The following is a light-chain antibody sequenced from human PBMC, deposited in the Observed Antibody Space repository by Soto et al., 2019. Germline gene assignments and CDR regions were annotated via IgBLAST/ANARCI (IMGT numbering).Light chain of an antibody. J-gene: IGLJ2*01. CDR1: SSDVGGSGL. CDR2: EGL. V-gene: IGLV2-23*01. Sequence: QSVLTQPASVSGSPGQSITISCTGTSSDVGGSGLVSWYQFHPGKAPKLLIFEGLKRPSGVSNRFSGSKSGSTASLTISGLQAEDEADYYCCSYAGRSTWDVVFGGGTKLTVL. CDR3: CSYAGRSTWDVV.